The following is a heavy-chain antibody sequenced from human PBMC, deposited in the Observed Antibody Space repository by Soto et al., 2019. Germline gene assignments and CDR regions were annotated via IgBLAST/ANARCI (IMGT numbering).Heavy chain of an antibody. V-gene: IGHV4-61*08. CDR3: ARMVNILTGYYIGGLGKNWFDP. D-gene: IGHD3-9*01. Sequence: SETLSLTCTVSGGSISSGGYYWSWIRQHPGKGLEWIGYIYYSGSTNYNPSLKSRVTISVDTSKNQFSLKLSSVTAADTAVYYCARMVNILTGYYIGGLGKNWFDPWGQGTLVTVSS. CDR2: IYYSGST. J-gene: IGHJ5*02. CDR1: GGSISSGGYY.